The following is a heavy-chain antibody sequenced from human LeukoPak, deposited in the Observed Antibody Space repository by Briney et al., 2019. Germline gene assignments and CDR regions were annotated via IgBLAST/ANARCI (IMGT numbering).Heavy chain of an antibody. D-gene: IGHD6-13*01. CDR3: ARIVSSSWYNTPFDY. V-gene: IGHV3-21*01. CDR1: GFTFSSYA. Sequence: KPGGSLRLSCAASGFTFSSYAMSWVRQAPGKGLEWVSSISSSSSYIYYADSVKGRFTISRDNAKNSLYLQMNSLRAEDTAVYYCARIVSSSWYNTPFDYWGQGTLVTVSS. CDR2: ISSSSSYI. J-gene: IGHJ4*02.